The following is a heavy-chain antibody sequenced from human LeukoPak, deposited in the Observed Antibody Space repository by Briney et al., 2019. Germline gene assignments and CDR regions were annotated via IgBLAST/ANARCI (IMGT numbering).Heavy chain of an antibody. Sequence: SETLSLTCTVSGGSISSGGYYWSWIRQHPGKGLEWIGYIYYSGSTYYNPSLKSRVTISLDTSKNQFSLKLSSVTAADSAVYFCARTVGLGMIWFGPWGQGALVTVSS. V-gene: IGHV4-31*03. D-gene: IGHD7-27*01. CDR3: ARTVGLGMIWFGP. CDR1: GGSISSGGYY. J-gene: IGHJ5*02. CDR2: IYYSGST.